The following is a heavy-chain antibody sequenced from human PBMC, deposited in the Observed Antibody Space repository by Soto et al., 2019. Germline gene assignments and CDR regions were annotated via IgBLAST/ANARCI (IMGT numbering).Heavy chain of an antibody. CDR3: ARCIQGDYYYGMDV. Sequence: QAQLVQSGAEVRKPGASVKVSCKASGYTFYSHSISWVRQAPGQGLEWMGRIKADYDNTQYAQQFRGRVTMTTDTSTTTVYMKLTNLRSDDTAVYYCARCIQGDYYYGMDVWGQGTTVTVSS. V-gene: IGHV1-18*01. J-gene: IGHJ6*02. D-gene: IGHD1-26*01. CDR1: GYTFYSHS. CDR2: IKADYDNT.